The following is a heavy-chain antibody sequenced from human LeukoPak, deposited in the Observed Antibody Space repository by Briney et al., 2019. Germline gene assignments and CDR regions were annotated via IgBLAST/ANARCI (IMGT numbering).Heavy chain of an antibody. V-gene: IGHV1-18*01. D-gene: IGHD2-15*01. CDR3: ARYCSGGSCETLAVYFQH. CDR1: GYTFTSYG. Sequence: ASVKDSCKASGYTFTSYGISWVRQAPGQGLEWMGWISAYNGNTNYAQKLQGRVTMTTDTSTSTAYMELRSLRSDDKAVYYCARYCSGGSCETLAVYFQHWGQGTLVTVSS. CDR2: ISAYNGNT. J-gene: IGHJ1*01.